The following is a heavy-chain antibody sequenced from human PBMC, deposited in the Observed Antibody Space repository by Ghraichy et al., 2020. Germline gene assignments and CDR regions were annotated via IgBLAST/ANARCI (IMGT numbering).Heavy chain of an antibody. J-gene: IGHJ1*01. CDR3: AKCVYCIVVPAAGHRAWYFQH. D-gene: IGHD2-2*01. V-gene: IGHV3-23*01. CDR2: ISGSGGST. Sequence: GGSLRLSCAASGFTFSSYAMSWVRQAPGKGLEWVSAISGSGGSTYYADSVKGRFTISRDNSKNTLYLQMNSLRAEDTAVYYCAKCVYCIVVPAAGHRAWYFQHWGQGTLVTVSS. CDR1: GFTFSSYA.